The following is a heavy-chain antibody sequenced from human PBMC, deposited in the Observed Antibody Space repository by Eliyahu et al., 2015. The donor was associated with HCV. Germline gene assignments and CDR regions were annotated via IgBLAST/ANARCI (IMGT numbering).Heavy chain of an antibody. V-gene: IGHV4-59*01. D-gene: IGHD3-22*01. CDR1: GXSINNNY. CDR3: ARDTYCYDSDDCNRQEDHFDS. Sequence: QVQLQESGPRLVKPSETLSLTCTVSGXSINNNYWSWIRQPPGKGLEWIGYIYHSGSTNSNPSLKSRVTISIDTSENQFSLKLNSVMAADTAVYYCARDTYCYDSDDCNRQEDHFDSWSQGTLVTVST. CDR2: IYHSGST. J-gene: IGHJ4*02.